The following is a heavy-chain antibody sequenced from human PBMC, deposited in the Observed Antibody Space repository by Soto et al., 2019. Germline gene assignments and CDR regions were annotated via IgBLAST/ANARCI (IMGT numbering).Heavy chain of an antibody. J-gene: IGHJ3*02. V-gene: IGHV1-2*02. CDR1: GYTFTAYY. Sequence: QVQLVQSGAEVKKPGASVKVSCKASGYTFTAYYIHWVRQAPGPGLEWMGWINPNNGGTNYAQKFQGRVTMTRDTSISTAYMELSRLRSDDTAVYYCALRYCSCGTCSDDAFDIWGQGTMVTVSS. CDR2: INPNNGGT. D-gene: IGHD2-15*01. CDR3: ALRYCSCGTCSDDAFDI.